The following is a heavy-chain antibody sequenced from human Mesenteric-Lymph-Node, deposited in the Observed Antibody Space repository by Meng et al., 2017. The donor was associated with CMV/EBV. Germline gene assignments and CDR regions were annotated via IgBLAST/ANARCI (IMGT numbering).Heavy chain of an antibody. D-gene: IGHD2/OR15-2a*01. CDR3: ARELYRYYVDS. CDR1: GGSVSSGSYY. CDR2: IYYSGST. V-gene: IGHV4-61*01. Sequence: SETLSLTCTVSGGSVSSGSYYWSWIRQPPGKGLEWIGYIYYSGSTNYNPSLKSRVTISVDTSKNQLSLKLNSVTAADTAMYYCARELYRYYVDSWGQGTLVTVSS. J-gene: IGHJ4*02.